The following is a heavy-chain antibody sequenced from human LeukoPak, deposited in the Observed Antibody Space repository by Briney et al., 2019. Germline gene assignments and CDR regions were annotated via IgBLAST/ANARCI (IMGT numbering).Heavy chain of an antibody. V-gene: IGHV3-7*04. CDR1: GFTFSGFW. D-gene: IGHD5-24*01. J-gene: IGHJ4*02. CDR3: TRVGYIDEGIDY. CDR2: IKQDGSEK. Sequence: GGSLRLSCAASGFTFSGFWMSWVRQTPGKGLEWVANIKQDGSEKYYVDSVKGRFTISRDNAKNSLYLQMNSLRAEDTAIYYCTRVGYIDEGIDYWGQGTLVTVSS.